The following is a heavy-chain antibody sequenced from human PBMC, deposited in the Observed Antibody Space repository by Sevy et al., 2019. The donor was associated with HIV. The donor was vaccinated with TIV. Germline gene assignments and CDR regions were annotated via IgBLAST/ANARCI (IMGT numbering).Heavy chain of an antibody. D-gene: IGHD5-12*01. CDR1: GGSFSGYY. J-gene: IGHJ6*02. Sequence: SETLSLTCAVYGGSFSGYYWSWIRQPPGKGLEWIGEINHSGSNNYNPSLKSRVTISVDTSKNQFSLKLSSVTAADTAVYYCARGLKESGYDYADYYYYGMDVWGQGTTVTVSS. CDR2: INHSGSN. CDR3: ARGLKESGYDYADYYYYGMDV. V-gene: IGHV4-34*01.